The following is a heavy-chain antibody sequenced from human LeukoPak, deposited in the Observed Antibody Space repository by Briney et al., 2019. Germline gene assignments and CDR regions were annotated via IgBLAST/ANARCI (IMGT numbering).Heavy chain of an antibody. CDR2: IRYDGSNK. J-gene: IGHJ4*02. CDR3: AKDLLPLVVAATDY. CDR1: GFTFSSYG. V-gene: IGHV3-30*02. Sequence: GGSLRLSCAASGFTFSSYGMHWVRQAPGKGLEWVAFIRYDGSNKYYADSVKGRFTISRDNSKNTLYLQMNSLRAEDTAVYYCAKDLLPLVVAATDYWGQGTLVTVSS. D-gene: IGHD2-15*01.